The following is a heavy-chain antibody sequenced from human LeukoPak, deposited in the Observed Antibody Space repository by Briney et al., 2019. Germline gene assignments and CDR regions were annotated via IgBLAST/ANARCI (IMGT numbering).Heavy chain of an antibody. CDR3: ARGQYSSSWQLDY. J-gene: IGHJ4*02. D-gene: IGHD6-13*01. V-gene: IGHV4-39*07. Sequence: SETLSLTCTVSGGSISSSSYYWGWIRQPPGKGLEWIGSIYYSGSTNYNPSLKSRVTISVDTSKNQFSLKLSSVTAADTAVYYCARGQYSSSWQLDYWGQGTLVTVSS. CDR2: IYYSGST. CDR1: GGSISSSSYY.